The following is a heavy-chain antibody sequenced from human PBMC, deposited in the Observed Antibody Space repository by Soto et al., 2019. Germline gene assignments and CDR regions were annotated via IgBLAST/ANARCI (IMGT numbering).Heavy chain of an antibody. D-gene: IGHD3-3*01. Sequence: QVQLVQSGAEVKKPGSSVKVSCKASGGTFSSYAISWVRQAPGQGLEWMGGIIPIFGTANYAQKFQGRVTITADESTRTAYMELSSLRSEDTAVYYCARGSRGRFLEWLAFDYWGQGTLVTVSS. CDR3: ARGSRGRFLEWLAFDY. V-gene: IGHV1-69*01. CDR1: GGTFSSYA. CDR2: IIPIFGTA. J-gene: IGHJ4*02.